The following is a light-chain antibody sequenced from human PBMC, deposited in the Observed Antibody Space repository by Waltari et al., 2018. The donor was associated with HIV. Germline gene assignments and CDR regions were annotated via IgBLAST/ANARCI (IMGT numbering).Light chain of an antibody. CDR3: ASWDDRLSGQGV. CDR1: ISNIGKNT. J-gene: IGLJ3*02. V-gene: IGLV1-44*01. CDR2: NNK. Sequence: QPMLTQPPSASGIPGPRVTISCSGTISNIGKNTVNWYQQFPGTAPKLLIYNNKPRPSGVPDRFSGSKSGSSASLAIRGLQSEDEADYYCASWDDRLSGQGVFGGGTRLTVL.